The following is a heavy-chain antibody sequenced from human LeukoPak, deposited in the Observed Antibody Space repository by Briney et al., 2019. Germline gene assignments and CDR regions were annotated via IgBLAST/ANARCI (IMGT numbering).Heavy chain of an antibody. CDR2: IKSKIDGGTT. J-gene: IGHJ4*02. V-gene: IGHV3-15*01. D-gene: IGHD2-15*01. Sequence: GGSLRLSCAASGFTFTDAWMTWVRQAPGKGLEWVGRIKSKIDGGTTDYAPPVKGRFTISRDDSKNMLYPQMNSLKTEDTAVYYCTTSIVLTGSDYWGQGTLVTVSS. CDR3: TTSIVLTGSDY. CDR1: GFTFTDAW.